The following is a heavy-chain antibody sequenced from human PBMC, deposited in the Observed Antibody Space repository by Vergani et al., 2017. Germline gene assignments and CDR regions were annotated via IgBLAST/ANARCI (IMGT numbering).Heavy chain of an antibody. J-gene: IGHJ5*02. Sequence: QVQLQESGPGLVKPSETMSLTCTVSGGSISSYYWSWTRQPPGKGLEWIGEINHSGSTNYNPSLKSRVTISVDTSKNQFSLKLSSVTAADTAVYYCARVGAQTTVTTNSFNWFDPWGQGTLVTVSS. CDR2: INHSGST. CDR1: GGSISSYY. V-gene: IGHV4-59*12. D-gene: IGHD4-17*01. CDR3: ARVGAQTTVTTNSFNWFDP.